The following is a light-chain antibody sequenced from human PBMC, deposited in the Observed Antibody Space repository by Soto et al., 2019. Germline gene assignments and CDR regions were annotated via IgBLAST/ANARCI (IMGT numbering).Light chain of an antibody. Sequence: DIQMTQAPASLSASVGDRVTITCRASQTSSSYLNWDQQKPGKAPKLLIYAASSLQSGVPSRFSGSGSGTEFPLTISCLQPEDFATYYCQQTYSTLSLSFGHGTRLEIK. V-gene: IGKV1-39*01. CDR2: AAS. J-gene: IGKJ5*01. CDR3: QQTYSTLSLS. CDR1: QTSSSY.